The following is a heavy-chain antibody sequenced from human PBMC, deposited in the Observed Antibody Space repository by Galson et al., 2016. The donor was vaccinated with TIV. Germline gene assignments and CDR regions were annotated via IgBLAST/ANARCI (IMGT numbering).Heavy chain of an antibody. Sequence: SETLSLTCSVSGASMNDYYWSWIRQPPGKGLEWIGFIYDSGTTNYNPTLERRATISLDASRHQFFLKLTSVTAADSAVYYCVRTDYFDYSLDRWGQGTLVTVPS. V-gene: IGHV4-59*01. CDR2: IYDSGTT. CDR1: GASMNDYY. J-gene: IGHJ5*02. D-gene: IGHD3-3*01. CDR3: VRTDYFDYSLDR.